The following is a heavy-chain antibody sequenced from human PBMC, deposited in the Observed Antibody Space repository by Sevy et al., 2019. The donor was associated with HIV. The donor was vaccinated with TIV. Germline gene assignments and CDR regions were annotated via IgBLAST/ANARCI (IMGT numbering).Heavy chain of an antibody. CDR3: AKDLSSTFGVIIKDFVDYHYYYGLDV. Sequence: GGSLRLSCAASGFTFRSFVMHWVRQAPGKGLEWVAVISYDGSNKYSADSVKGRFTISRDNSKNTLDLQMNSLRAEDTAVYYCAKDLSSTFGVIIKDFVDYHYYYGLDVWGQGTTVTVSS. V-gene: IGHV3-30*18. CDR1: GFTFRSFV. D-gene: IGHD3-3*01. J-gene: IGHJ6*02. CDR2: ISYDGSNK.